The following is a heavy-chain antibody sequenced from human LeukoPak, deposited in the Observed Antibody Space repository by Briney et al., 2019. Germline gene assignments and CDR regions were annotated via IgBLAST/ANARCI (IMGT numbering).Heavy chain of an antibody. J-gene: IGHJ4*02. D-gene: IGHD3-10*01. CDR3: ATARHYYGSFDY. CDR1: GGSVSSYY. CDR2: IYYSGST. V-gene: IGHV4-59*02. Sequence: PSETLSLTCTVSGGSVSSYYWSWIRQPPGKGLEWIGYIYYSGSTNYNPSLKSRVTISVDTSKNQFSLKLSSVTAADTAVYYCATARHYYGSFDYWGQGTLVTVSS.